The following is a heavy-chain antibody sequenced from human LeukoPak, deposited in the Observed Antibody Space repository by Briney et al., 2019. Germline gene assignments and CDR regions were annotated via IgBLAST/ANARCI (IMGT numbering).Heavy chain of an antibody. CDR2: IYYSGTT. CDR3: ARSWEYYDNSGYQGDSGFDY. CDR1: GGSISSGDYY. V-gene: IGHV4-30-4*08. D-gene: IGHD3-22*01. J-gene: IGHJ4*02. Sequence: SQTLSLTCTVSGGSISSGDYYWSWIRQPPGKGLEWIGYIYYSGTTYYNPSLKSRVTISVDTSKNQFSLKLSSVTAADTAVYYCARSWEYYDNSGYQGDSGFDYWGQGTLVTVSS.